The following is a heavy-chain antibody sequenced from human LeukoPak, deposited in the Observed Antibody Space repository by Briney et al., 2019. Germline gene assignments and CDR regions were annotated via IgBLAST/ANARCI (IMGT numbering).Heavy chain of an antibody. V-gene: IGHV1-69*05. D-gene: IGHD4-17*01. J-gene: IGHJ6*03. CDR2: IIPIFGTA. CDR1: GYRFSSYD. Sequence: GASVKVSCKASGYRFSSYDINWVRQAPGQGLEWMGGIIPIFGTANYAQKFQGRVTMTRDTSISTAYMELRSLRSDDTAVYYCARGVVEDGPAGDPLYYYYMDVWGKGTTVTISS. CDR3: ARGVVEDGPAGDPLYYYYMDV.